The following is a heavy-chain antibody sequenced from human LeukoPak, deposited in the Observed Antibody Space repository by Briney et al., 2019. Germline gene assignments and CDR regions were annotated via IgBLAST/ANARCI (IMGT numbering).Heavy chain of an antibody. D-gene: IGHD6-13*01. J-gene: IGHJ4*02. CDR2: ISWNSGNI. CDR3: AADSSSWFPADFDF. CDR1: GFTFDDYA. Sequence: GGSLRLSCAASGFTFDDYAMHWVRQAPGKGLEWVSGISWNSGNIAYADSVKGRFTISRDNAKKSLYLQMNSLRPEDTALYYCAADSSSWFPADFDFWGQGALVTVSS. V-gene: IGHV3-9*01.